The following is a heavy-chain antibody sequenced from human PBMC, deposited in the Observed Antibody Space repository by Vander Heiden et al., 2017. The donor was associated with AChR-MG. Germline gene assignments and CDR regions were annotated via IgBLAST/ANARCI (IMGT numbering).Heavy chain of an antibody. CDR1: GFTFSSYA. V-gene: IGHV3-30-3*01. Sequence: QVQLVESGGGVVQPGRSLRLSCAASGFTFSSYAMHWVRQAPGKGLEWVAVISHDGSNKYYADSVKGRFTISRDNSKNTLYLQMNSLRAEDTAVYYCARGKVNSSSSYFDYWGQGTLVTVSS. CDR3: ARGKVNSSSSYFDY. D-gene: IGHD6-6*01. CDR2: ISHDGSNK. J-gene: IGHJ4*02.